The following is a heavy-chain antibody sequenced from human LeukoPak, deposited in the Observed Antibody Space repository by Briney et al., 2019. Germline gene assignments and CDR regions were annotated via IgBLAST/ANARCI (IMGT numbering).Heavy chain of an antibody. J-gene: IGHJ6*02. CDR2: INTNTGNP. CDR3: ARDRDYDFWSGYYEDYYYYGMDV. D-gene: IGHD3-3*01. Sequence: GASVTVSCKASGYTFTSYAMNWVRQAPGQGLEWMGWINTNTGNPTYAQGFTGRFVFSLDTSVSTAYLQISSLKAEDTAVYYCARDRDYDFWSGYYEDYYYYGMDVWGQGTTVTVSS. V-gene: IGHV7-4-1*02. CDR1: GYTFTSYA.